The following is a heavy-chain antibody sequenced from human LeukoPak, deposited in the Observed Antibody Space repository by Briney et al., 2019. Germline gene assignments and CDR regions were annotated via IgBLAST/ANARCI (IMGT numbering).Heavy chain of an antibody. J-gene: IGHJ6*03. CDR2: ISGSGGST. CDR1: GFTFSSYG. CDR3: ARVPINSSGGRHYYYMDV. Sequence: GGTLRLSCAASGFTFSSYGMSWVRQAPGKGLEWVSAISGSGGSTYYADSVKGRFTISRDNSKNTLYLQMNSLRAEDTAVYYCARVPINSSGGRHYYYMDVWGKGTTVTISS. V-gene: IGHV3-23*01. D-gene: IGHD2-15*01.